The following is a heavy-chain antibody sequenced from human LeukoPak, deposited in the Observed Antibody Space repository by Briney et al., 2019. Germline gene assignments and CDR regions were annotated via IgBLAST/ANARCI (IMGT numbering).Heavy chain of an antibody. D-gene: IGHD6-19*01. V-gene: IGHV3-9*01. J-gene: IGHJ4*02. CDR1: GFTFHDYA. Sequence: PGGSLRLSCAASGFTFHDYAMHWVRQSPGKGLEWVSGIGWNSGSIGYADSVKGRFTISRDNSKNSLYLQMNSLRAEDTALYYCAKARAGWYESGSVDYWGQGTLVIVSS. CDR3: AKARAGWYESGSVDY. CDR2: IGWNSGSI.